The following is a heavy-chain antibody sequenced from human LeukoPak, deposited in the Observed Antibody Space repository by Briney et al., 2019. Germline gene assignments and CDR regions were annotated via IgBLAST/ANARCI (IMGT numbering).Heavy chain of an antibody. CDR2: INHSGST. CDR1: GGSFSGYY. J-gene: IGHJ4*02. Sequence: PSETLSLTCAVYGGSFSGYYWSWIRQPPGKGLEWIGEINHSGSTNYNPSLKSRVTISVDTSKNQSSLKLSSVTAADTAVYYCARGPSAMGDYWGQGTLVTVSS. D-gene: IGHD5-18*01. CDR3: ARGPSAMGDY. V-gene: IGHV4-34*01.